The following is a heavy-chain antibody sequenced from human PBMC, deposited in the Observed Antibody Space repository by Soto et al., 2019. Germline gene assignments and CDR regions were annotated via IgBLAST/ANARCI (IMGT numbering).Heavy chain of an antibody. CDR3: TRALSGSYDS. CDR2: TYYRSKWST. D-gene: IGHD1-26*01. V-gene: IGHV6-1*01. CDR1: GDSVSSENAA. Sequence: SQTLSLTCAISGDSVSSENAAWNWIRQSPSRGLEWLGRTYYRSKWSTDYAVSVKSRITINPDTSKNQFSLQLNSVTPEDTAVYYCTRALSGSYDSWGQGTLVTVSS. J-gene: IGHJ5*01.